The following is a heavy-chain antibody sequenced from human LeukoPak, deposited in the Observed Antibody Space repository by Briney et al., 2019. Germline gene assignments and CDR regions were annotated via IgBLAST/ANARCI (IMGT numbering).Heavy chain of an antibody. Sequence: PSETLSLTCTVSGGSISSSSYYWGWIRQPPGKGLEWIGSIYYSGSTYYNPSLKSRVTISVDTSKNQFSLKLSSVTAADTAVYYCAREVKAVAPYNWFDPWGQGTLVTVSS. V-gene: IGHV4-39*07. CDR3: AREVKAVAPYNWFDP. J-gene: IGHJ5*02. CDR1: GGSISSSSYY. D-gene: IGHD6-19*01. CDR2: IYYSGST.